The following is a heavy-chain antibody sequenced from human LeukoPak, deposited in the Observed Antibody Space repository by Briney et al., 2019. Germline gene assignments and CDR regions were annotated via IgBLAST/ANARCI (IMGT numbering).Heavy chain of an antibody. Sequence: GGSLRLSCAASGFTFSSYGTHWVRQAPGKGLEWVAFIRYDGSNKYYADSVKGRFTISRDNSKNTLYLQMNSLRAEDTAVYYCAKAVSMVRGKVADYWGQGTLVTVSS. CDR2: IRYDGSNK. J-gene: IGHJ4*02. CDR1: GFTFSSYG. D-gene: IGHD3-10*01. V-gene: IGHV3-30*02. CDR3: AKAVSMVRGKVADY.